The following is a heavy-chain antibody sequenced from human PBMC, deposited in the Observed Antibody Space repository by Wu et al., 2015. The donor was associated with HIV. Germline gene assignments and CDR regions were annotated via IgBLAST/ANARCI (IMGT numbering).Heavy chain of an antibody. V-gene: IGHV1-2*02. CDR2: INPNSGGT. D-gene: IGHD6-19*01. Sequence: QVQLVQSGAEVKKPGASVKVSCKASGYTFTGYYMHWVRQAPGQGLEWMGWINPNSGGTNYAQKFQGRVTMTRDTSISTAYMELSRLRSDDTAVYYCARDQTYSGRPGAGGRYGPLPVAGTSFDYWGQGTLVTVSS. CDR1: GYTFTGYY. CDR3: ARDQTYSGRPGAGGRYGPLPVAGTSFDY. J-gene: IGHJ4*02.